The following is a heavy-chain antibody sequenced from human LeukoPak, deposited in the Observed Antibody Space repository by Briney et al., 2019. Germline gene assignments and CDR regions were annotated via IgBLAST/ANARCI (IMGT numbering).Heavy chain of an antibody. Sequence: WGSLRLSCAASGLTFGSYAMSWVRQAPGEGLEWVSSINGSGGSTYYADSVKGRFIISRDNSENTLYLQMNTLRAEDMTVYYCAKDRSGGGDYYFGTDVWGQRSTVTVSS. V-gene: IGHV3-23*01. CDR2: INGSGGST. CDR1: GLTFGSYA. CDR3: AKDRSGGGDYYFGTDV. D-gene: IGHD6-19*01. J-gene: IGHJ6*02.